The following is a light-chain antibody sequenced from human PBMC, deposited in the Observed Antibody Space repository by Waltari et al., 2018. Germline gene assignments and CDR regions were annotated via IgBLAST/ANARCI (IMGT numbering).Light chain of an antibody. Sequence: IVMTQSPDSLAVSLGERATIPCKSRQSLLYRPNNKNDLAWYQQKPGQPPKLLISYASTRESGVPDRISGSGSGTDFTLTISSLQAEDVAVYFCQQSYTSPFTFGGGTKVEL. CDR3: QQSYTSPFT. CDR1: QSLLYRPNNKND. V-gene: IGKV4-1*01. J-gene: IGKJ4*01. CDR2: YAS.